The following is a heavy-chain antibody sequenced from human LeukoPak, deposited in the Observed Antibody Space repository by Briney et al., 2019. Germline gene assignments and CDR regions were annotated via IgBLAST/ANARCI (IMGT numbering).Heavy chain of an antibody. CDR2: INHSGST. J-gene: IGHJ4*02. V-gene: IGHV4-34*01. CDR1: GGSFSGYY. CDR3: ARNGVMRDFDY. D-gene: IGHD3-10*01. Sequence: SETLSLTCAVYGGSFSGYYWSWIRQPPGKGLEGIGEINHSGSTNYNPSLKSRVTISVDTSKNQFSLKLSPVTAADTAVYYCARNGVMRDFDYWGQGTLVTVSS.